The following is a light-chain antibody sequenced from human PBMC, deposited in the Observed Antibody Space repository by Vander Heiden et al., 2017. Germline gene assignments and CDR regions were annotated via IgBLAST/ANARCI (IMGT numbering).Light chain of an antibody. V-gene: IGKV1-6*01. CDR1: QGIRND. J-gene: IGKJ1*01. Sequence: AIQTTQSPSSLSVSVEDRVIITCRASQGIRNDLGWYQQRPGKAPKLLIYAASSLQTGVPLRFSGSGSGTDFTLTISSLQPEDFATYYCLQDYSDPRTFGQGTKVEIK. CDR3: LQDYSDPRT. CDR2: AAS.